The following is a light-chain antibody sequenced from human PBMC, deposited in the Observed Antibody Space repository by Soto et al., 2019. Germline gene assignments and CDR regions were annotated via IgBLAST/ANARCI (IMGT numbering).Light chain of an antibody. CDR2: GAS. J-gene: IGKJ1*01. Sequence: EIVMTQSPATLSVSPGERATLSCRASQSVSSNLAWYQQKPGQAPRLLIYGASTRATGIPARFSCSGSGTEFTLTISSLQSEDFAVYYCQQYNNWPFFSWTFGQGTKVEIK. CDR3: QQYNNWPFFSWT. CDR1: QSVSSN. V-gene: IGKV3D-15*01.